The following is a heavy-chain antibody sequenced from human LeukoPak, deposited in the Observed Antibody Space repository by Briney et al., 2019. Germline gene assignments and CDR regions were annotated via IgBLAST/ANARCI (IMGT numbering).Heavy chain of an antibody. Sequence: SETLSLTCTVSGGSISTSNYYWGWIRQPPGKGLEWIGNIFYSGSTYYSPSLKSRVTISLDTSRNQFSLKLSSVTAADTAVYYCERAHPFGYCSGGSCYESKRFDPWGQGTLVTVSS. CDR2: IFYSGST. CDR3: ERAHPFGYCSGGSCYESKRFDP. J-gene: IGHJ5*02. V-gene: IGHV4-39*07. CDR1: GGSISTSNYY. D-gene: IGHD2-15*01.